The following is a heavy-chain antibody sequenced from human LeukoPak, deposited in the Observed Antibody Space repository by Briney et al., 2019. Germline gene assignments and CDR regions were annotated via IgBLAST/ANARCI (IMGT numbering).Heavy chain of an antibody. Sequence: KPSETPSLTCAVSGYSISSGYYWGWIRQPPGKGLEWIGSIYHSGSTYYNPSLKSRVTISVDTSKNQFSLKLSSVTAADTAVYYCARVLIAAKSGGWFDPWGQGTLVTVSS. CDR3: ARVLIAAKSGGWFDP. V-gene: IGHV4-38-2*01. CDR2: IYHSGST. CDR1: GYSISSGYY. D-gene: IGHD6-13*01. J-gene: IGHJ5*02.